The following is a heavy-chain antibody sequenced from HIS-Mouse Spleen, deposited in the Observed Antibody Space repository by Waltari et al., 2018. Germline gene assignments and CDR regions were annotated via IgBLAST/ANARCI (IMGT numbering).Heavy chain of an antibody. V-gene: IGHV4-39*07. CDR2: IYYSGST. D-gene: IGHD6-13*01. CDR3: AREIPYSSSWYDWYFDL. CDR1: GGSISSCRYY. J-gene: IGHJ2*01. Sequence: QLQLQESGPGLVTPSETLSLTCTVPGGSISSCRYYWGWFRQPPGKGLGRMGSIYYSGSTYYNPSLKSRGTISVDTSKTQFSLKLSSVTAADTAVYYCAREIPYSSSWYDWYFDLWGRGTLVTVSS.